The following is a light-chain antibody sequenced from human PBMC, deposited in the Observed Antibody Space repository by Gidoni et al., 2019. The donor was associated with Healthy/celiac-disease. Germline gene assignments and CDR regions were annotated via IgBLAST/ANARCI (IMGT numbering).Light chain of an antibody. V-gene: IGKV3-15*01. Sequence: EIVMTQSPATLSVSPGERATLSCRASQRVNSNLAWYQQKPGQAPRLLIYGASTRATGIPARFSGSGSGTEFTLTISSLQSEDFAVYYCQQYNNWPPFTFGPGTKVDIK. J-gene: IGKJ3*01. CDR1: QRVNSN. CDR2: GAS. CDR3: QQYNNWPPFT.